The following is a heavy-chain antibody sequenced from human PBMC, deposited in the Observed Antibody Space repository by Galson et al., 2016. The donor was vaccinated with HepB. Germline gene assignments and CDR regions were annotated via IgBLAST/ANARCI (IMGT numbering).Heavy chain of an antibody. CDR2: INSDGTIS. CDR3: VRDHSVVPTTAYNWFDP. J-gene: IGHJ5*02. Sequence: SLRLSCAASGFAFSSHWTHWVRQDLGKGLVWVSRINSDGTISNYADSVKGRFTISRDNAKNTLYLQMNSLRAEDTAVYFCVRDHSVVPTTAYNWFDPWGRAPLVTVSS. CDR1: GFAFSSHW. D-gene: IGHD4-23*01. V-gene: IGHV3-74*01.